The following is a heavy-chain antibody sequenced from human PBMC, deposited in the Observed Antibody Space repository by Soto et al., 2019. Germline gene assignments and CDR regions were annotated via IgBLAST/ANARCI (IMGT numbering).Heavy chain of an antibody. CDR2: IIPIFGTA. Sequence: QVQLVQSGAEVKKPGSSVKVSCKASGGTFSSYAISWVRQAPGQGLEWMGGIIPIFGTANYAQKFQGRVTITADESTSTAYMELSSLRSEDTAEYYCARVGDTASSYYYYGMDVWGQGTTVTVSS. V-gene: IGHV1-69*01. CDR1: GGTFSSYA. CDR3: ARVGDTASSYYYYGMDV. D-gene: IGHD5-18*01. J-gene: IGHJ6*02.